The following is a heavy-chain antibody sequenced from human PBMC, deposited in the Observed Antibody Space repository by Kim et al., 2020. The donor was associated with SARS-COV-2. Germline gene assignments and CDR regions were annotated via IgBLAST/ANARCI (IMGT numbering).Heavy chain of an antibody. J-gene: IGHJ4*02. CDR3: ARDPDGYNSGY. CDR2: T. D-gene: IGHD5-12*01. Sequence: TNYNPSLKSRVTISVDTSKNQFSLKLSSVTAADTAVYYCARDPDGYNSGYWGQGTLVTVSS. V-gene: IGHV4-34*01.